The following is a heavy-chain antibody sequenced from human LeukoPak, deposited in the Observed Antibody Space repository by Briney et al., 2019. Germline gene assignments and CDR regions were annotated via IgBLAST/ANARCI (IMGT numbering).Heavy chain of an antibody. J-gene: IGHJ6*02. CDR3: ARVDEDGDYGHYYYYYGMDV. CDR1: GYTFTSYG. V-gene: IGHV1-69*13. D-gene: IGHD4-17*01. Sequence: GASVKVSCKASGYTFTSYGISWVRQAPGQGLEWMGGIIPIFGTANYAQKFQGRVTITADESTSTAYMELSSLRSEDTAVYYCARVDEDGDYGHYYYYYGMDVWGQGTTVTVSS. CDR2: IIPIFGTA.